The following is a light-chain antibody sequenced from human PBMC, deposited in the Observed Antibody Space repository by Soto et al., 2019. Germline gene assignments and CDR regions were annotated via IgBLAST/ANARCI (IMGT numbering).Light chain of an antibody. V-gene: IGLV2-23*01. Sequence: QSALTQPASVSGSPGQSITISCIGPSSDFGTYYLFSWYQQHPGKAPKLIIYEGTKRPSGVSTRFSGSKSGNTSSLTVSGLQAEDEAYYFGCSYAATFSVFGGVTTVTVL. CDR3: CSYAATFSV. CDR2: EGT. CDR1: SSDFGTYYL. J-gene: IGLJ3*02.